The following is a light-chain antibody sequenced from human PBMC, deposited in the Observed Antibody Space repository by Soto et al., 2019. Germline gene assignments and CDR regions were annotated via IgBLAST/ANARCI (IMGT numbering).Light chain of an antibody. CDR2: GAS. J-gene: IGKJ4*01. CDR3: QQYSSSPLT. V-gene: IGKV3-20*01. CDR1: QSVSSSS. Sequence: EIVLTQSPGTLSLSPGERATLSCGASQSVSSSSLTWYQQKPGQAPRLLIYGASTRATGIPDRFSGSGSGTDFSLTISRLEPEDFAVYYCQQYSSSPLTFGGGTKVDIK.